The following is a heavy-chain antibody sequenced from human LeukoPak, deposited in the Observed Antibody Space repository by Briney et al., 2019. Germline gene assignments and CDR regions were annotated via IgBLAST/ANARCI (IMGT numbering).Heavy chain of an antibody. V-gene: IGHV3-66*02. CDR2: TYAGGMT. CDR1: GFTFTTYD. Sequence: GGSLRLSCAASGFTFTTYDMNWVRQAPGKGLEWVSITYAGGMTYYADSVKGRFTISRDNSKNVLYLQMNSLRAADTAVYYCARGTSRTSPLSGYYRGYFDYWGQGTLVTVSS. J-gene: IGHJ4*02. CDR3: ARGTSRTSPLSGYYRGYFDY. D-gene: IGHD3-3*01.